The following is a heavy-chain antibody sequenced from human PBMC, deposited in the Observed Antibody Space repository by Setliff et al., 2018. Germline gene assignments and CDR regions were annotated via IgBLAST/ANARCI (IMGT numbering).Heavy chain of an antibody. CDR3: ARARGHYYDSSGRSGYFQH. Sequence: ASVKVSCKASGYTFTSYGISWVRRAPGQGLEWMGWISAYNGNTNYAQKLQGRVTMTTDTSTSTAYMELRSLRSDDTAVYYCARARGHYYDSSGRSGYFQHWGQGTLVTVSS. CDR1: GYTFTSYG. CDR2: ISAYNGNT. V-gene: IGHV1-18*01. D-gene: IGHD3-22*01. J-gene: IGHJ1*01.